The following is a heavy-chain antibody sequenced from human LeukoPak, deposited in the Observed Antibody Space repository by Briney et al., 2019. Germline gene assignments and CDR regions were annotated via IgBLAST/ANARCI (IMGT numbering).Heavy chain of an antibody. CDR2: INPNSGDT. V-gene: IGHV1-2*02. Sequence: GASVKVSCKASGYTVTGYYMHWVRQAPGQALEWMGGINPNSGDTNYDQTFKGRDTITRDTSISTAYMELSRLRSDDTAVYYCARERYYGSGSYGDNWFDPWGQGTLVTVSS. D-gene: IGHD3-10*01. J-gene: IGHJ5*02. CDR1: GYTVTGYY. CDR3: ARERYYGSGSYGDNWFDP.